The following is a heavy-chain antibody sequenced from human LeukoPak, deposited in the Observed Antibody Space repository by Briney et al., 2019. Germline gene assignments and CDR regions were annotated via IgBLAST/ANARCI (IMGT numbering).Heavy chain of an antibody. Sequence: GGSLRLSCAASGLTFSDYAMSWFRQAPGKGLEWVSGITSGFTPLYADSVKGRFTISRDNSKSTFHLQMNSLRAEDTAVYYCAKDYSDSRVGDVFLEYWGQGTQVTVSS. CDR3: AKDYSDSRVGDVFLEY. V-gene: IGHV3-23*01. CDR2: ITSGFTP. CDR1: GLTFSDYA. D-gene: IGHD1-26*01. J-gene: IGHJ4*02.